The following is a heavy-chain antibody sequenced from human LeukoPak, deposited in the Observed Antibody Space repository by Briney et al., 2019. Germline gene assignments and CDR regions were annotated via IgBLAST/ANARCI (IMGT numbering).Heavy chain of an antibody. J-gene: IGHJ1*01. D-gene: IGHD2-15*01. CDR3: AIPYCSGGRCWKD. Sequence: PGGSLRLSCAASGFTFSSYWMTWVRQAPGKGLEGVANIKQDGSEKYYVDSVKGRFTISRDNAKNSLYLQMNSLRAEDTAVYYCAIPYCSGGRCWKDWGQGTLVTVSS. CDR1: GFTFSSYW. CDR2: IKQDGSEK. V-gene: IGHV3-7*02.